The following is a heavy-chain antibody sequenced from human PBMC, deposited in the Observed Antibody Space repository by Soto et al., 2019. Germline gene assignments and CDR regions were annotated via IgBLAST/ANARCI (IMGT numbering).Heavy chain of an antibody. CDR3: ARQSDIVVVVAATPPPFDY. CDR1: GYSFTSYW. Sequence: GESLKISCKGSGYSFTSYWIGWVRQMPGKGLEWMGIIYPGDSDTRYSPSFQGQVTISADKSISTAYLQWSSLKASDTAMYYCARQSDIVVVVAATPPPFDYWGQGTLVTVSS. J-gene: IGHJ4*02. D-gene: IGHD2-15*01. V-gene: IGHV5-51*01. CDR2: IYPGDSDT.